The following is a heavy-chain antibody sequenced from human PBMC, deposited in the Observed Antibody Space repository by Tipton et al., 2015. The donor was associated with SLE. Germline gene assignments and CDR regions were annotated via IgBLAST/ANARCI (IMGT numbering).Heavy chain of an antibody. J-gene: IGHJ3*02. Sequence: TLSLTCTVSGGSISSSSYYWDWIRQPPGKGLEWIGSIYYSGSTFYNPSLKSRVTISVDTSKNQFSLKLSSVTAADTAVYYCARDDWDAFDIWGQGTMVTVSS. D-gene: IGHD3-9*01. V-gene: IGHV4-39*02. CDR2: IYYSGST. CDR3: ARDDWDAFDI. CDR1: GGSISSSSYY.